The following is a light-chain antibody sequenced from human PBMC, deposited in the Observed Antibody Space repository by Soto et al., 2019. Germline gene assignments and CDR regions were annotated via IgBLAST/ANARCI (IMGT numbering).Light chain of an antibody. CDR1: ESISDW. CDR3: QQYSTSSIS. Sequence: DIQMTQSPSTLSASVGDRVTFTCRASESISDWLVWYHQRPGKPPKLLIYKASRLESRVPSRFCGSASGTEFTLTITRLQPDDFGTYYCQQYSTSSISFGPGTRLEIK. V-gene: IGKV1-5*03. CDR2: KAS. J-gene: IGKJ5*01.